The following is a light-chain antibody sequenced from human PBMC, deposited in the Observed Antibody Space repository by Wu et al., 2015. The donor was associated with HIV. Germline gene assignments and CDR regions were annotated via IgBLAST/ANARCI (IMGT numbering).Light chain of an antibody. V-gene: IGKV3-20*01. CDR2: GAS. CDR3: QQYGSSPRT. J-gene: IGKJ1*01. CDR1: ESVGGD. Sequence: EIVLTQSPGTLSLSPGERATLACRASESVGGDVAWYQQKPGQAPRLLIHGASSRATGIPDFTLTISRLEPEDSAVYYCQQYGSSPRTFGQGTKVEIK.